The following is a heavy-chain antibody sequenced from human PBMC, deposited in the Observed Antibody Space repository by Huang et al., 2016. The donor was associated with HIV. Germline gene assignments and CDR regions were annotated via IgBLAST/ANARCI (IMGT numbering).Heavy chain of an antibody. CDR2: VYQSGST. V-gene: IGHV4-39*01. J-gene: IGHJ4*02. CDR3: ASQHIGAAATWF. CDR1: GDFISSTNYY. D-gene: IGHD6-13*01. Sequence: QLQLQESGPGQVKPSETLSLTCTVSGDFISSTNYYWGWIRQSPGKGLGWVGSVYQSGSTNNNPPLKSRVTLAVDTSRNQFSLRLNSVTAADTAVYYCASQHIGAAATWFWGRGTQVAVSS.